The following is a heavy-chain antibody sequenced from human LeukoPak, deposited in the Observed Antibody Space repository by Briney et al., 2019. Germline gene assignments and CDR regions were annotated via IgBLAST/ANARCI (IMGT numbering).Heavy chain of an antibody. Sequence: GSLRLSCAASGFTFSSYAMHWVRQAPGKGLEWVSYISSSGSTIYYADSVKGRFTISRDNAKNSLYLQMNSLRAEDTAVYYCARGSRFGVVERDAFDIWGQGTMVTVSS. CDR2: ISSSGSTI. V-gene: IGHV3-48*04. J-gene: IGHJ3*02. D-gene: IGHD3-3*01. CDR3: ARGSRFGVVERDAFDI. CDR1: GFTFSSYA.